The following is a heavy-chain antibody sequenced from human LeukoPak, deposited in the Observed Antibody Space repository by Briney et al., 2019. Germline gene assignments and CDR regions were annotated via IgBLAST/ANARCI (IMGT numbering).Heavy chain of an antibody. Sequence: GGSLRLSCAASGFTVSSNYMSWVRQAPGKGLEWVSYISNSGSTIYYADSVKGRFTISRDNAKNSLYLQMNSLRAEDTAVYYCAKNPPYGDPNYYYYYMDVWGKGTTVTVSS. V-gene: IGHV3-11*01. CDR3: AKNPPYGDPNYYYYYMDV. CDR1: GFTVSSNY. D-gene: IGHD4-17*01. J-gene: IGHJ6*03. CDR2: ISNSGSTI.